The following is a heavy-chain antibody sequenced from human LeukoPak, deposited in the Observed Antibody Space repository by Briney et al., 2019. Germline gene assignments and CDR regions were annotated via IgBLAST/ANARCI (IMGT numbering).Heavy chain of an antibody. V-gene: IGHV3-48*04. CDR3: ARARGSSSWYYFDY. D-gene: IGHD6-13*01. CDR1: GFTLRSYG. J-gene: IGHJ4*02. CDR2: ISSSGSTI. Sequence: PGGSLRLSCAVSGFTLRSYGMSWVRQAPGKGLEWVSYISSSGSTIYYADSVKGRFTISRDNAKNSLYLQMNSLRAEDTAVYYCARARGSSSWYYFDYWGQGTLVTVSS.